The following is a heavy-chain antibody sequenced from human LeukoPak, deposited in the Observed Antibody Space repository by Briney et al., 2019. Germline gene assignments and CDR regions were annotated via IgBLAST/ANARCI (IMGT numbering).Heavy chain of an antibody. V-gene: IGHV4-34*01. D-gene: IGHD3-10*01. J-gene: IGHJ4*02. CDR3: ARGYGSGSYWSY. Sequence: PSETLSLICAVCGPFYRGYYWSWISQPPGKGLEWIGEIDRSGSTSYNPSLKSRVTISVDTSKNQFSLRLNSVTAADTAVYFCARGYGSGSYWSYWGQGTLVTVSS. CDR2: IDRSGST. CDR1: GPFYRGYY.